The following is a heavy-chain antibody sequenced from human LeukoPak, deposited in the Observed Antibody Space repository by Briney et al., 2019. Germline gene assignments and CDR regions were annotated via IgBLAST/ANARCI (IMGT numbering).Heavy chain of an antibody. CDR2: ISYDGSNK. CDR3: ANGYSSGWYPPDY. J-gene: IGHJ4*02. CDR1: GFTFDDYA. D-gene: IGHD6-19*01. V-gene: IGHV3-30*18. Sequence: GGSLRLSCAASGFTFDDYAMHWVRQAPGKGLEWVAIISYDGSNKYYADSVKGRFTISRDNSKNTVYLQMNSLRAEDTAVYYCANGYSSGWYPPDYWGQGTLVTVSS.